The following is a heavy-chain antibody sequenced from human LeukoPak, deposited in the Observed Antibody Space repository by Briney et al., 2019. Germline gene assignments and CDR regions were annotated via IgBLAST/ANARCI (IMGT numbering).Heavy chain of an antibody. CDR3: ARDDAGELYDYVPYGMDV. D-gene: IGHD3-16*01. V-gene: IGHV4-39*07. CDR1: GGSISSSSYY. J-gene: IGHJ6*02. CDR2: IYYSGST. Sequence: SQTLSLTCTVSGGSISSSSYYWGRIRQPPGKGLEWIGSIYYSGSTSYNPSLKSRVTISIDTSKKQFSLKLTSVTAADTAVYFCARDDAGELYDYVPYGMDVWGQGTTVTVSS.